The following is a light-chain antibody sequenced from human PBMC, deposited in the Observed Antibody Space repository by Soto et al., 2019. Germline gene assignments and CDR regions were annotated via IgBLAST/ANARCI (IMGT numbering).Light chain of an antibody. Sequence: DIQMTQSPSSLSASVGDRVTITCQANQDISNYLNWYQQKPGKAPRLLIFDAFSLETGVPSRFSGSGSGTDFTFTISRLQPEDIATYYCQQYENLPTFGQGTRLEIK. CDR3: QQYENLPT. J-gene: IGKJ5*01. CDR2: DAF. CDR1: QDISNY. V-gene: IGKV1-33*01.